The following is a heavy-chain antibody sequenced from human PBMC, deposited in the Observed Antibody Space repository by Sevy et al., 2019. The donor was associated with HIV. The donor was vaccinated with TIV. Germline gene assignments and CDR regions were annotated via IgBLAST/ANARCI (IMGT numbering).Heavy chain of an antibody. Sequence: GGSLRLSCAASGFTFSSYWINWVRQAPGEGLEWVANINQGGNQKHYMDSVKGRFTISRDNAGNVVYLQMNSLRVEDTVVYYCASGPSGAAAGRFDSWGQGTLVTVSS. V-gene: IGHV3-7*01. CDR1: GFTFSSYW. D-gene: IGHD6-13*01. CDR3: ASGPSGAAAGRFDS. J-gene: IGHJ4*02. CDR2: INQGGNQK.